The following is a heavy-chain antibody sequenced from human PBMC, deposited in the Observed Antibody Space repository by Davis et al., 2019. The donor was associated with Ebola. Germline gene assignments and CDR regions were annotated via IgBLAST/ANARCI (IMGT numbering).Heavy chain of an antibody. CDR3: AKATAKYYYYGMDV. CDR2: ISYDGSNK. V-gene: IGHV3-30*18. CDR1: GFTFSRYG. D-gene: IGHD5-18*01. Sequence: GESLKISCEASGFTFSRYGMHWVRQAPGKGLEWVAVISYDGSNKYYADSVKGRFTISRDNSKNTLYLQMNSLRAEDTAVYYCAKATAKYYYYGMDVWGQGTTVTVSS. J-gene: IGHJ6*02.